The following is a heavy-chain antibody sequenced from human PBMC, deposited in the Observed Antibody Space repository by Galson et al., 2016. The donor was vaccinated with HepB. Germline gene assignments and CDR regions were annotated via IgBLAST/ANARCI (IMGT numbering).Heavy chain of an antibody. CDR3: AASSGRSWSGYLAN. CDR2: VSYSGGT. CDR1: GASITDYS. J-gene: IGHJ4*02. D-gene: IGHD3-3*01. Sequence: ETLSLTCGISGASITDYSWAWIRQPPGKSLEWIGNVSYSGGTTYNPSLMSRVTMSADTSKNQFSLRLTSVTAADTAVYFCAASSGRSWSGYLANWGQGTQVIVSS. V-gene: IGHV4-59*01.